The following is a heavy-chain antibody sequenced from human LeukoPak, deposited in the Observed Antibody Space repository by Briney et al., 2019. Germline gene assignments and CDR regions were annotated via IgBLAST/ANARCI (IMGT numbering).Heavy chain of an antibody. V-gene: IGHV1-18*01. J-gene: IGHJ4*02. D-gene: IGHD6-19*01. CDR1: GYTFTSYG. CDR3: ARSGAVAGTTDY. CDR2: ISAYNGNT. Sequence: ASVKVSCKASGYTFTSYGISWVRQAPGQGLEWMGWISAYNGNTNYAQKLQGRVTMTRNTSISTAYMELSSRRSEDTAVYYCARSGAVAGTTDYWGQGTLVTVSS.